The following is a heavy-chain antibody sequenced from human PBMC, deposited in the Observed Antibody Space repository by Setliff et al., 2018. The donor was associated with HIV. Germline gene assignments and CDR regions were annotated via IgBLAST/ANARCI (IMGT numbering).Heavy chain of an antibody. CDR3: ARQVTIPGVAVTPVDY. Sequence: PSETLSLTCTVSGGSIRSYYWSWIRQSPGKGLEWIGYVFYNGDTAYNPSLKSRLTISVDTSKSQFSLKLTSVTAADTAVYYCARQVTIPGVAVTPVDYWGQGARVTVSS. CDR1: GGSIRSYY. V-gene: IGHV4-59*08. D-gene: IGHD5-18*01. J-gene: IGHJ4*02. CDR2: VFYNGDT.